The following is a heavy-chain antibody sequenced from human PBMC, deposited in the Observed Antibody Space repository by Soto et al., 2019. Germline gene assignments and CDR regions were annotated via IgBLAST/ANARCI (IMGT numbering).Heavy chain of an antibody. D-gene: IGHD4-17*01. CDR2: ISTYNGNT. CDR3: ARRLYGDYDY. J-gene: IGHJ4*02. Sequence: QAQLVQSGAEVKEPGASVKVSCKASGYSFTTSGITWVRQAPGQGLERMGWISTYNGNTNYAQKLQYRVTLTPDTSTSTAYMELRSLRSDDTAVYYCARRLYGDYDYWGQGTLVTVSS. V-gene: IGHV1-18*01. CDR1: GYSFTTSG.